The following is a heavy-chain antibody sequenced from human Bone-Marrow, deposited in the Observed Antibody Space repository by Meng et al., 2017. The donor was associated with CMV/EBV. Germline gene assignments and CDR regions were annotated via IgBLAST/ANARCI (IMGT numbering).Heavy chain of an antibody. D-gene: IGHD6-6*01. J-gene: IGHJ6*02. V-gene: IGHV3-21*01. CDR1: EFTFSTYT. CDR2: ITSSSTYI. Sequence: GGSLRLSCAASEFTFSTYTMNWVRQAPGEGLEWVSSITSSSTYIFYADSVKGRFTISRDNAKNSLSLQMDSLRAEDTAVYYCARITDYNSYRPSYYYGMDVWGQGPTVTVSS. CDR3: ARITDYNSYRPSYYYGMDV.